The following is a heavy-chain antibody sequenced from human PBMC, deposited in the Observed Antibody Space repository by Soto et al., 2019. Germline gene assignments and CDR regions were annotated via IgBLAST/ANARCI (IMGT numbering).Heavy chain of an antibody. CDR3: AHYSSTSSFDY. CDR1: GFALSTSGMG. J-gene: IGHJ4*02. CDR2: IYWDDDK. V-gene: IGHV2-5*02. D-gene: IGHD6-13*01. Sequence: QITLKESGPTLVKPTQTFTLACTFSGFALSTSGMGVGWIRQPPGKALEWLALIYWDDDKRYSPSLKSRLTITKDTSKNHVVLEMTNMDPVDTATYYCAHYSSTSSFDYWGQGTLVTVSS.